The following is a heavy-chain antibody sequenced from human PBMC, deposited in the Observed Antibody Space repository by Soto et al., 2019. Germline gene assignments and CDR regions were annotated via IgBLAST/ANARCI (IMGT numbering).Heavy chain of an antibody. J-gene: IGHJ3*01. CDR1: GFTFNSYW. V-gene: IGHV3-7*01. Sequence: VQVVESGGGLVQPGGSLRLSCAASGFTFNSYWMTWVRQAPGKGLEWVANINTDGSQKHSVDSVKGRFTFSRDNGKNSLYLQMNSLRVEDTAVYYCARVSRRNTFDVWGQGTVVTVSS. CDR2: INTDGSQK. CDR3: ARVSRRNTFDV.